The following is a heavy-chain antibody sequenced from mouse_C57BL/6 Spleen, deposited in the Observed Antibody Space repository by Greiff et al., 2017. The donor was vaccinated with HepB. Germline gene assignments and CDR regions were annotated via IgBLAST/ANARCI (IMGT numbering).Heavy chain of an antibody. Sequence: QVQLQQPGAELVRPGSSVKLSCKASGYTFTSYWMDWVKQRPGQGLEWIGNLYPSDSETHYNQKFKDKATLTVDKSSSTAYMQLSSLTAEDSAVYYGARASITTVVEAYWGQGTLVTVSA. CDR3: ARASITTVVEAY. V-gene: IGHV1-61*01. D-gene: IGHD1-1*01. CDR1: GYTFTSYW. CDR2: LYPSDSET. J-gene: IGHJ3*01.